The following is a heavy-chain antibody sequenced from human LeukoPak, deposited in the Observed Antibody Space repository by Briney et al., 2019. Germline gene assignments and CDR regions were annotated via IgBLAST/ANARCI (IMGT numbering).Heavy chain of an antibody. CDR1: GGSFSGYY. D-gene: IGHD3-22*01. CDR2: INHSGST. V-gene: IGHV4-34*01. Sequence: SSETLSLTCAVYGGSFSGYYWSWIRQPPGKGLEWIGEINHSGSTNYNPSLKSRVTISVDTSKNQFSLKLSSVTAADTAVYYCARGRRGSIVVVPLNWFDPWGQGTLVTVSS. J-gene: IGHJ5*02. CDR3: ARGRRGSIVVVPLNWFDP.